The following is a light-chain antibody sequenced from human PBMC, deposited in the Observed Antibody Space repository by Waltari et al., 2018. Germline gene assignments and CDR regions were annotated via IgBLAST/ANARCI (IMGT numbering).Light chain of an antibody. Sequence: QSALTQSASVSGSPGQSITISCPGTSSDVGSYNLVSWYQQHPGKAPKLIIYEVSKRPSGVSNRFSGSKSGNTASLTISGLQAEDEADYYCCSYAGSNTFVFGSGTKVTVL. J-gene: IGLJ6*01. CDR1: SSDVGSYNL. V-gene: IGLV2-23*02. CDR3: CSYAGSNTFV. CDR2: EVS.